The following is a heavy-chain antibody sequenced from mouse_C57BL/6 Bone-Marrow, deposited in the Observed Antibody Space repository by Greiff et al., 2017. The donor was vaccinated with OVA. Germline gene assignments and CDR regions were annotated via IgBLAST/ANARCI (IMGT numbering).Heavy chain of an antibody. CDR3: ARPLYSYGKGY. CDR1: GYTFTSYG. V-gene: IGHV1-81*01. J-gene: IGHJ2*01. Sequence: QVQLQQSGAELARPGASVKLSCKASGYTFTSYGISWVKQRTGQGLEWIGEIYPRSGNTYYNEKFKGKATLTADKSSSTAYMELRSLTSEDSAVYFCARPLYSYGKGYWGQGTTLTVSS. CDR2: IYPRSGNT. D-gene: IGHD1-1*01.